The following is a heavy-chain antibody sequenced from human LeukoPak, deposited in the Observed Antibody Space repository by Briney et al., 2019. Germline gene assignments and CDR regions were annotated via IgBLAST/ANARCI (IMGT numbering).Heavy chain of an antibody. CDR2: ISSSSSNI. J-gene: IGHJ4*02. D-gene: IGHD1-26*01. V-gene: IGHV3-21*01. CDR1: GCTFSSYS. Sequence: GGTLTLTCAASGCTFSSYSMNWVRQPPGKGLEWVSSISSSSSNIYYAGSVKGRFTISRDNAKNSLYLQMNSLRAENSAVYYCARGVGATFDYWGQGTLVTVSS. CDR3: ARGVGATFDY.